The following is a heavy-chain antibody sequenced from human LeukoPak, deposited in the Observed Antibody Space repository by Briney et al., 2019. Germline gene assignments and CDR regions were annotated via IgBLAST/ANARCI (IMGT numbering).Heavy chain of an antibody. J-gene: IGHJ6*03. CDR3: TTVVWGLYYYYMDV. V-gene: IGHV3-15*01. Sequence: GGSLRLSCAASGFTFSNAWMSWVRQAPGKGLEWVGRIKSKTDGGTTDYAAPVKGRFTISRDDSKNTLYLQMNSLKTEDTAVYYCTTVVWGLYYYYMDVWGKGTTVTVSS. CDR1: GFTFSNAW. CDR2: IKSKTDGGTT. D-gene: IGHD7-27*01.